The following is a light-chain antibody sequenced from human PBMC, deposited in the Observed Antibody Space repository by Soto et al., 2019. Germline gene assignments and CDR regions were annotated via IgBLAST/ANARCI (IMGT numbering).Light chain of an antibody. Sequence: EIVLTQSPGTLSLSPGETATLSCRASQSLSSSFLAWYQQKPGQPPRLLFYGTSNRATGIPDRFSGSGSGTDFSLTIRRLEPEDYAVYYCQQYGRSPPWTLGQGTKLEVK. V-gene: IGKV3-20*01. CDR2: GTS. J-gene: IGKJ1*01. CDR1: QSLSSSF. CDR3: QQYGRSPPWT.